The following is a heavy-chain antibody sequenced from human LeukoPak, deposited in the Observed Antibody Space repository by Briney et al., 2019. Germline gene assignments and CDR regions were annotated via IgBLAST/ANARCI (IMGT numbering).Heavy chain of an antibody. Sequence: ASVKVSCKTSGYTFTAYYMHWVRQAPGQGLEWMGWINPNSGGTNYVQKFQGRVTMTWDTSITTAYMELSTLISDDTALYYCAREGGNGGFDYWGQGTLLTVSS. CDR1: GYTFTAYY. D-gene: IGHD2-8*01. CDR2: INPNSGGT. V-gene: IGHV1-2*02. J-gene: IGHJ4*02. CDR3: AREGGNGGFDY.